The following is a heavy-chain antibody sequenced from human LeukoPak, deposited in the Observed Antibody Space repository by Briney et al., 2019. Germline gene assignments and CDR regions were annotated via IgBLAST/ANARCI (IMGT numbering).Heavy chain of an antibody. J-gene: IGHJ4*02. CDR2: ISWNSGSI. CDR3: AKDRYSSGWDLDY. D-gene: IGHD6-19*01. V-gene: IGHV3-9*01. Sequence: GGSLRLSCAASGFTFDDYAMHWVRQAPGKGLEGVSGISWNSGSIGYADSVKGRFTISRDNAKNSLYLQMNSLRAEDTALYYCAKDRYSSGWDLDYWGQGTLVTVSS. CDR1: GFTFDDYA.